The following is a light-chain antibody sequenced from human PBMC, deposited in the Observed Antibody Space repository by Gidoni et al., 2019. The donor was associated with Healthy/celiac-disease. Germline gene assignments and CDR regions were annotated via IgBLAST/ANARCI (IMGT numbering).Light chain of an antibody. CDR2: DAS. Sequence: EIVLTQYPATLSLSPGERATLSCRASQSVSSYLAWYQQKPGQAPRLLIYDASNRATGIPARFSGSGSGTDFTLTISSLEPEDFAVYYCQQRSNWLPLTFGGGTKVEIK. CDR3: QQRSNWLPLT. J-gene: IGKJ4*01. CDR1: QSVSSY. V-gene: IGKV3-11*01.